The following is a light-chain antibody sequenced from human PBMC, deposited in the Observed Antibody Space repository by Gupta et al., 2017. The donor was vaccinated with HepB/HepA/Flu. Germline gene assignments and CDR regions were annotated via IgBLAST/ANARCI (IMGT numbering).Light chain of an antibody. CDR3: QQDHRFRT. V-gene: IGKV1-5*03. CDR1: ESISSW. J-gene: IGKJ1*01. Sequence: DIQMTQSPSVVTASVGDRVTITCRASESISSWLAWYQQKPGKAPKLLIYKASRLERGVPSRFSGSGSGTEFTLIIRCLQPDDFATYYGQQDHRFRTFGQGTKVEVK. CDR2: KAS.